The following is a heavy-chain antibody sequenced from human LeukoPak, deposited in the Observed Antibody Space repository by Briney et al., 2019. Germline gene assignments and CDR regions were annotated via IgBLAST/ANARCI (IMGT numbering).Heavy chain of an antibody. Sequence: SETLSLTCAVSGVSFSGYYWSWLRQPPGKGLEWVGEVNDSGSANYNPSLKSRVTISLDTSKNQFSLNLTSVMAADTVVYYCARRQRSKMHHLSVGAFHLWGQGTMVTVSS. V-gene: IGHV4-34*01. J-gene: IGHJ3*01. CDR1: GVSFSGYY. CDR3: ARRQRSKMHHLSVGAFHL. D-gene: IGHD5/OR15-5a*01. CDR2: VNDSGSA.